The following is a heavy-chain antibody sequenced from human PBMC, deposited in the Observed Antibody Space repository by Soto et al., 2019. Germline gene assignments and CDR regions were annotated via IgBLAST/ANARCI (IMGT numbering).Heavy chain of an antibody. J-gene: IGHJ3*02. V-gene: IGHV1-2*04. D-gene: IGHD5-18*01. CDR2: INPNSGGT. CDR1: GYTFTGYY. CDR3: AREGDERGYSYGSHAFDI. Sequence: ASVKVSCKASGYTFTGYYMYWVRQAPGQGLEWMGWINPNSGGTNYAQKFQGWVTMTRDTSISTAYMELSRLRSDDTAVYYCAREGDERGYSYGSHAFDIWGQGTMVTVSS.